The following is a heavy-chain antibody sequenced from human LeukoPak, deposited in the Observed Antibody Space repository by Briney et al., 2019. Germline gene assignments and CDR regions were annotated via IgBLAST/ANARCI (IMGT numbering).Heavy chain of an antibody. CDR2: ISGSGGGT. CDR3: AKNARSTVVTPLEY. V-gene: IGHV3-23*01. J-gene: IGHJ4*02. CDR1: GFTFSSYA. D-gene: IGHD4-23*01. Sequence: PGGSLRLSCAASGFTFSSYAMSWVRQAPGKGLEWVSAISGSGGGTYYADSVKGRFTISRDNSKNTLYLQMNSLRAEDTAVYYCAKNARSTVVTPLEYWGQGTLVTVSS.